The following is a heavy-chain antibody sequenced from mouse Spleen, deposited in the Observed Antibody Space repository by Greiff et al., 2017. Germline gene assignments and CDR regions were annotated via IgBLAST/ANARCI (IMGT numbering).Heavy chain of an antibody. D-gene: IGHD2-2*01. J-gene: IGHJ2*01. CDR2: ISNGGGST. Sequence: EVKLVESGGGLVQPGGSLKLSCATSGFTFSDYYMYWVRQTPEKRLEWVAYISNGGGSTYYPDTVKGRFTISRDNAKNTLYLQMSRLKSEDTAMYYCARGVYGYDGDYFDYWGQGTTLTVSS. CDR1: GFTFSDYY. CDR3: ARGVYGYDGDYFDY. V-gene: IGHV5-12*02.